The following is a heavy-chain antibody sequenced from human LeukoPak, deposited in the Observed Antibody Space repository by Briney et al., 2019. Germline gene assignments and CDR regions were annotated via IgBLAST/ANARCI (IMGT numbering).Heavy chain of an antibody. CDR3: ARSIAVDYFDY. CDR2: INPNSGGT. D-gene: IGHD6-19*01. J-gene: IGHJ4*02. Sequence: ASVKVSCKASGYTFTGYYMHWLRQAPGQGLEWMGWINPNSGGTNYAQKFQGRVTMTRDTSISTAYRELSRLRSDDTAVYYGARSIAVDYFDYWGQGTLVTVSS. V-gene: IGHV1-2*02. CDR1: GYTFTGYY.